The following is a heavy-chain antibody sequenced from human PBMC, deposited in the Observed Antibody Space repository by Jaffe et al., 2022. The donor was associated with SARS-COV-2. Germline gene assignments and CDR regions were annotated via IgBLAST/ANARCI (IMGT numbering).Heavy chain of an antibody. V-gene: IGHV3-48*02. CDR1: GFTFSTYS. CDR2: ISTSGSTT. J-gene: IGHJ5*02. CDR3: VRVGFWSGPTLLDP. D-gene: IGHD3-3*01. Sequence: EVLLVESGGGLVQPGGSLRLSCAASGFTFSTYSMDWIRQAPGKGLEWVAYISTSGSTTYYADSVKGRFTISRDDAKNSLYLQMNSLSDEDTAVYFCVRVGFWSGPTLLDPWGQGTLVSVSS.